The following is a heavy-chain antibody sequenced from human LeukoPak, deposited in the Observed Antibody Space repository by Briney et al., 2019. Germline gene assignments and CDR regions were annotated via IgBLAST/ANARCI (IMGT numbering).Heavy chain of an antibody. J-gene: IGHJ6*03. D-gene: IGHD2-8*01. CDR1: GGSFSGYY. V-gene: IGHV4-34*01. Sequence: SSETLSLTCAVYGGSFSGYYWSWIRQPPGKGLEWIGEINHSGSTNYNPSLKSRVTISVDTSKNQFSLKLSSVTAADTAVYYCARGRKLSYYYYYYMDVWGKGTTVTVSS. CDR2: INHSGST. CDR3: ARGRKLSYYYYYYMDV.